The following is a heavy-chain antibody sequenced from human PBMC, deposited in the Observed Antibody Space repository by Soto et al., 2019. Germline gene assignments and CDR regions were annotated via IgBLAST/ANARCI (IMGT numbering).Heavy chain of an antibody. CDR2: IRSKANSYAT. J-gene: IGHJ4*02. Sequence: QLVESGGGLVQPGGSLKLSCAASGFTFSGSAIHWVRQASGKGLEWVGRIRSKANSYATAYAASVKGRFTISRXXSKNTAYLQMNSLKTEDTAVYYCTRRRWGELLEDYWGQGTLVTVSS. V-gene: IGHV3-73*01. D-gene: IGHD1-7*01. CDR3: TRRRWGELLEDY. CDR1: GFTFSGSA.